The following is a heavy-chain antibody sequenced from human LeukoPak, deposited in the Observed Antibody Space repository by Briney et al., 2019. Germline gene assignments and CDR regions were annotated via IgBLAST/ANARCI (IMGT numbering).Heavy chain of an antibody. CDR2: IYYSGST. D-gene: IGHD3-22*01. V-gene: IGHV4-30-4*08. Sequence: SETLSLTCTVSGGSISSGDYYWSWIRQPPGKGLEWIGYIYYSGSTYYNPSLKSRVTISVDTSKNQFSLKLSSVTAADTAVYYCARLIQMYYYDSSGYAFDIWGQGTMVTVSS. CDR3: ARLIQMYYYDSSGYAFDI. J-gene: IGHJ3*02. CDR1: GGSISSGDYY.